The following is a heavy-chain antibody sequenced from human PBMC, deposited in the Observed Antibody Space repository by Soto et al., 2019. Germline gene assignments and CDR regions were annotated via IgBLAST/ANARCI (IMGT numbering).Heavy chain of an antibody. CDR2: IYTSGST. CDR3: ARAAAGTQVINWFDP. V-gene: IGHV4-4*07. J-gene: IGHJ5*02. D-gene: IGHD6-13*01. CDR1: VGSISSYY. Sequence: SETLCVTCTVSVGSISSYYWSWIRQPAGKGLERIGRIYTSGSTNYNPSLKSRVTMSVDTSKNQFSLKLSSVTAADTAVYYCARAAAGTQVINWFDPWGQGTMVTVSS.